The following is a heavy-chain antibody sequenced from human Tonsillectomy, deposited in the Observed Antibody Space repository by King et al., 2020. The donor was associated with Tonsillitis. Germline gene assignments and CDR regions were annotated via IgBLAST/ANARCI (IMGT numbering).Heavy chain of an antibody. J-gene: IGHJ3*02. CDR3: AKRYYDSSGYYLGDDAYDM. D-gene: IGHD3-22*01. CDR1: GFTFSSYA. Sequence: VQLVESGGGLVQPGGSLRLSCAASGFTFSSYAMTWVRQAPGKGLEWLSVISGSGGSTYYADSVKGRFTISRDNSKNTLYLQMKSLRAEDTAIYYCAKRYYDSSGYYLGDDAYDMWGQGTMVTVSS. CDR2: ISGSGGST. V-gene: IGHV3-23*04.